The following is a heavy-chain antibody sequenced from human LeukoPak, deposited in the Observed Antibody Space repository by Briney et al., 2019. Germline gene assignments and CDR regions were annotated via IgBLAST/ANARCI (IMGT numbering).Heavy chain of an antibody. D-gene: IGHD6-6*01. V-gene: IGHV3-30-3*01. CDR3: ASLRIAARPDTSFDY. CDR1: GFTFSSYA. J-gene: IGHJ4*02. Sequence: PGGSLRLSCAASGFTFSSYAMHWVRQAPGKGLEWVAVISYDGSNKYYADSVKGRFTISRDNSKNTLYLQMNSLRAEDTAVYYCASLRIAARPDTSFDYWGQGTLVTVSS. CDR2: ISYDGSNK.